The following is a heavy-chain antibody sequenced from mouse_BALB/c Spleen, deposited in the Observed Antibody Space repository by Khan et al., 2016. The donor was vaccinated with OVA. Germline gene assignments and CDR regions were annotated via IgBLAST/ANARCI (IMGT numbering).Heavy chain of an antibody. CDR2: MIYSGNT. CDR1: GDSITSGY. CDR3: ARSTYRYAFAY. D-gene: IGHD2-14*01. V-gene: IGHV3-8*02. Sequence: EVQLQESGPSLVKPSQTLSLTCSVTGDSITSGYWSWIRKFPGNKLEYMGYMIYSGNTYYNPSLTSRISITRHTSKNQYYLQLNSVTTEDTATYDCARSTYRYAFAYWGQGTLVTVSA. J-gene: IGHJ3*01.